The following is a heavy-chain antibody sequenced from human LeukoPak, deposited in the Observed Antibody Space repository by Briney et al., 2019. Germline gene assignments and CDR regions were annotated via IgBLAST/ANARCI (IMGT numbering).Heavy chain of an antibody. CDR3: ARGYYYDSSGYYDY. CDR2: ISYDGSNK. D-gene: IGHD3-22*01. J-gene: IGHJ4*02. V-gene: IGHV3-30*04. CDR1: GFTFSSYA. Sequence: PGRSLRLSCAASGFTFSSYAMHWVRQAPGKGLEWVAVISYDGSNKYYADSVKGRFTISRDNSKNTLYLQMNSLRAEDTAVYYCARGYYYDSSGYYDYWGQGTLFPVSS.